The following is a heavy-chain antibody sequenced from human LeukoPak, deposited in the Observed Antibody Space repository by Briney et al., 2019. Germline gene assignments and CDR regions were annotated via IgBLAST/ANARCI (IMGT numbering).Heavy chain of an antibody. Sequence: AXXXXXGXTXYXXSVKGXFTXSXDNSKNTLYLQMSSLRAEDTAVXYCVKPXSGXYYREYYFDXWGQGTLVTVSS. CDR3: VKPXSGXYYREYYFDX. CDR2: XXXXXGXT. V-gene: IGHV3-64D*06. D-gene: IGHD1-26*01. J-gene: IGHJ4*02.